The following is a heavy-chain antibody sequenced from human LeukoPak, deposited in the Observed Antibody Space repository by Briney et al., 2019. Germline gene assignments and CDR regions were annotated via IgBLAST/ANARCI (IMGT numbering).Heavy chain of an antibody. J-gene: IGHJ4*02. V-gene: IGHV3-23*01. CDR3: AKGADSSGYYGTVLMPFDY. CDR2: ISGSGGST. CDR1: GFTFSSYA. D-gene: IGHD3-22*01. Sequence: GGSLRLSCAASGFTFSSYAMSWVRQAPGKGLEWVSAISGSGGSTYYADSVKGRFTISRDNSKNTLYLQMNSLRAEDTAVYYCAKGADSSGYYGTVLMPFDYWGQGTLVTVSS.